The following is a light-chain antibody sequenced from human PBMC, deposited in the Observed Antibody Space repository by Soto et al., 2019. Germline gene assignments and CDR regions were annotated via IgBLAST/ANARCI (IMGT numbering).Light chain of an antibody. CDR2: DVS. CDR3: TSYTSSSTPV. J-gene: IGLJ3*02. CDR1: SSDVGAYNY. Sequence: VLTQPASVSGSPGQSITISCTGTSSDVGAYNYVSWYQQLPGKAPKLMIYDVSNRPSGVSNRFSGSKSGNTASLTISGLQAEDEADYYCTSYTSSSTPVFGGGTKLTVL. V-gene: IGLV2-14*01.